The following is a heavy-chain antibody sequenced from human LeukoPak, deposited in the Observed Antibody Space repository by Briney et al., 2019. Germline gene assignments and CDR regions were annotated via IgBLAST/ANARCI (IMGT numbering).Heavy chain of an antibody. CDR1: GGSISNYY. D-gene: IGHD3-10*01. V-gene: IGHV4-59*01. CDR2: ISYSGST. CDR3: ARAPERWYSYGSYTYHYMDV. J-gene: IGHJ6*03. Sequence: SETLPLTCSVSGGSISNYYWNWIRQPPGKGLEWIGSISYSGSTNYNPSLESRVTISVDTSKNQISLKVSSVTAADTAIYYCARAPERWYSYGSYTYHYMDVWGRGTTVTVSS.